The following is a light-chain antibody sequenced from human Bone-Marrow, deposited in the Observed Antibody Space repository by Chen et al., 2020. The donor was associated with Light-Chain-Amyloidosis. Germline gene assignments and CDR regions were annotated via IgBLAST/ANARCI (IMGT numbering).Light chain of an antibody. CDR2: GNS. J-gene: IGLJ3*02. CDR1: RSNIGAGYD. CDR3: QAYDSSLGLWV. Sequence: QSVLTQPPSVSGAPGQRVTISCTGSRSNIGAGYDVHWYQQLPGTAPKLLIYGNSNRPAGVPDRFSGSQCGTSASLAITGLQAEDEAEYCCQAYDSSLGLWVFGGGTKLTVL. V-gene: IGLV1-40*01.